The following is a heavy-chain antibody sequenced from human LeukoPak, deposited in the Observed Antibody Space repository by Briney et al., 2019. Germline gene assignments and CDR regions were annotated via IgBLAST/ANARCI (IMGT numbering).Heavy chain of an antibody. CDR3: AKARPGYYYYGMDV. J-gene: IGHJ6*02. V-gene: IGHV3-23*01. CDR1: GFTFTNYA. CDR2: ISGSGAVT. Sequence: GGSLRLSCAPSGFTFTNYARSWFGQAPGRGLDWFSAISGSGAVTYYADSVKGRFTISRDNSMYTLYLQMNSLRAEDTAVYYCAKARPGYYYYGMDVWGQGTTVTVS.